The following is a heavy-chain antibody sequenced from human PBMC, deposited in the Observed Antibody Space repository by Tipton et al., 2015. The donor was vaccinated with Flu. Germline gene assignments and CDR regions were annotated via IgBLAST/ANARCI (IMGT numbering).Heavy chain of an antibody. V-gene: IGHV4-38-2*02. CDR3: ARGRYYYDSSGVDAFDI. Sequence: TLSLTCTVSGYSISSGNYWGWMRQPPGEGLEGIGGIYHSGGSYYNTSLKSRVTISVDTSKNQFSLKLSSATAADTAVYYCARGRYYYDSSGVDAFDIWGQGTMVTVSS. J-gene: IGHJ3*02. D-gene: IGHD3-22*01. CDR1: GYSISSGNY. CDR2: IYHSGGS.